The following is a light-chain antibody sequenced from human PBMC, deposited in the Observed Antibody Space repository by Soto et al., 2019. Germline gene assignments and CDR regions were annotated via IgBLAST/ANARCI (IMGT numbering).Light chain of an antibody. CDR3: QQYNNWPPT. J-gene: IGKJ5*01. Sequence: EIVMTQSPATLSVSPGERATLSCRASQSVSSNLAWYQQKPGQAPRLLIYGASTRATGIPARFSGSRSGTEFTLTISHLQSEDFAVYYCQQYNNWPPTFGQGTRLEIK. V-gene: IGKV3-15*01. CDR1: QSVSSN. CDR2: GAS.